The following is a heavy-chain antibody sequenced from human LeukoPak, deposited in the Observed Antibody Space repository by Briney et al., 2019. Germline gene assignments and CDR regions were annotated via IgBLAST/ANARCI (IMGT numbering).Heavy chain of an antibody. CDR1: GFTFSDYY. CDR2: ISSGGSNI. CDR3: AKADTYYYDSSGLPWYY. J-gene: IGHJ4*02. Sequence: GGSLRLSCAASGFTFSDYYMTWIRQAPGKGLEWVSYISSGGSNIYYPDSVKGRFTISRDNAKNSLYLEMNSLRAEDTAVYYCAKADTYYYDSSGLPWYYWGQGTLVTVSS. V-gene: IGHV3-11*01. D-gene: IGHD3-22*01.